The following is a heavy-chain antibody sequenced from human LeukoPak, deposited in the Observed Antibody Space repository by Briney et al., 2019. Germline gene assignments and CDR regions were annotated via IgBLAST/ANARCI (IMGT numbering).Heavy chain of an antibody. V-gene: IGHV4-4*07. CDR1: GAPVNFYY. CDR2: IYTRGNT. Sequence: TSETLSLTCTVSGAPVNFYYLSWIRHSAEKGLEWIGRIYTRGNTNYNPSLKSRVTLSVDTSRSQFSLMLRSVPAADTAVYYCAKESRLGGASGSHHFDYWGQGVLVTVSS. CDR3: AKESRLGGASGSHHFDY. D-gene: IGHD3-10*01. J-gene: IGHJ4*02.